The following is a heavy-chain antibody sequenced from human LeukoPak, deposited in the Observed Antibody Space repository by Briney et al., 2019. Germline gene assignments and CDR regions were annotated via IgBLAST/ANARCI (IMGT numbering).Heavy chain of an antibody. V-gene: IGHV4-34*01. Sequence: SETLSLTCAVYGGSFSGYYWSWIRQPPGKGLEWIGEINHSGSTYYNPSLKSRVTISVDTSKNQFSLKLSSVTAADTAVYYCARQVPAAPPYYYYMDVWGKGTTVTVSS. CDR1: GGSFSGYY. CDR2: INHSGST. J-gene: IGHJ6*03. D-gene: IGHD2-2*01. CDR3: ARQVPAAPPYYYYMDV.